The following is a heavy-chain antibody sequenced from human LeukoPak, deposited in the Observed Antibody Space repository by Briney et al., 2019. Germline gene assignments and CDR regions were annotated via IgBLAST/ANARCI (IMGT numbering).Heavy chain of an antibody. CDR1: GGSISGGSYY. D-gene: IGHD5-18*01. J-gene: IGHJ4*02. CDR3: ARDGGYSYGYVDFDY. Sequence: PSQTLSLTCTVSGGSISGGSYYWSWIRQPAGKGLEWIGRIYTSGSTNYNPSLKSRVTISVDTSKNQFSLKLSSVTAADTAVYYCARDGGYSYGYVDFDYWGQGTLVTVSS. V-gene: IGHV4-61*02. CDR2: IYTSGST.